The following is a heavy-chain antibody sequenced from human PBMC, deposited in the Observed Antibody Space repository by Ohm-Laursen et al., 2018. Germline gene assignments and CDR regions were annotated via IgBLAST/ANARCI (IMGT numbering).Heavy chain of an antibody. Sequence: GTLSLTCTVSGGSISSYYWSWIRQPAGKGLEWIGRIYTSGSTNYNPSLKSRVNMSVDTSKNQFSLKLSSVTAADTAVYYCAKGNIPRDYDDYGYYFDYWGQGTLVTVSS. CDR1: GGSISSYY. J-gene: IGHJ4*02. CDR3: AKGNIPRDYDDYGYYFDY. V-gene: IGHV4-4*07. CDR2: IYTSGST. D-gene: IGHD4-17*01.